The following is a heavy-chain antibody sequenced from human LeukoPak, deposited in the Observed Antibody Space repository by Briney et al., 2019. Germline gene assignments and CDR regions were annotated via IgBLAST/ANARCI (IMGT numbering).Heavy chain of an antibody. V-gene: IGHV4-39*01. CDR1: GGSISSSSYY. Sequence: PSETLSLTCTVSGGSISSSSYYWGWIRQPPGKGLEWIGSIYYSGSTYYNPSLKSRVTISVDTSKNQFSLKLSSVTAADTAVYYCARLQLSRDLRFLEYTQLRGRHYYGMDVWGQGTTVTVSS. D-gene: IGHD3-3*01. CDR3: ARLQLSRDLRFLEYTQLRGRHYYGMDV. J-gene: IGHJ6*02. CDR2: IYYSGST.